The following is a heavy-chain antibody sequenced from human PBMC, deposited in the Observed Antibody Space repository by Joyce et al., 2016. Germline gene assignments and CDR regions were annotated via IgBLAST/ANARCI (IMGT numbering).Heavy chain of an antibody. D-gene: IGHD3-22*01. V-gene: IGHV3-15*01. J-gene: IGHJ4*02. CDR1: GFIFSDAW. Sequence: EVQLVESGGGLVKPGGSLRLSCAVSGFIFSDAWMNWVRQAPGKGLQWVGRIKTRTDGGTTGYAAPVKGRVTISRDDSKNTRYVQMNSLKTEDTALYYCTAYDTRSHDWGQGTLVTVSS. CDR2: IKTRTDGGTT. CDR3: TAYDTRSHD.